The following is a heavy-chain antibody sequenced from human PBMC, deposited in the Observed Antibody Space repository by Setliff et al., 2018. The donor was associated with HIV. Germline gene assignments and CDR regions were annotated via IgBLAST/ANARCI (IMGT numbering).Heavy chain of an antibody. CDR1: GFSVSNND. CDR3: VRDRLVGNTKYFDL. CDR2: IYSGGGT. J-gene: IGHJ2*01. D-gene: IGHD2-8*02. Sequence: GGSLRLSCAASGFSVSNNDMSWVRQAPGKGLEWVSVIYSGGGTYYADSVKGRFTISRDNAEKSLFLQMNNLRVEDTAFYYCVRDRLVGNTKYFDLWGRGTLVTVSS. V-gene: IGHV3-66*01.